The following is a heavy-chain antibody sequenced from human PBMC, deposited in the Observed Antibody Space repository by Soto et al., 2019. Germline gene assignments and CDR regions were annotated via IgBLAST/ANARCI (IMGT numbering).Heavy chain of an antibody. CDR1: GFTFDDYA. Sequence: EVQLVESGGGLVQPGRSLRLSCVASGFTFDDYAMHWVRQTPGKGLEWVSSIDWNGGSTAYADSVKGRFTISRDNARNYLYLQMNSLRPEDTAFYYCVKGRGSYFVYFGLDVWGQVTTVTVSS. V-gene: IGHV3-9*01. J-gene: IGHJ6*02. CDR3: VKGRGSYFVYFGLDV. CDR2: IDWNGGST. D-gene: IGHD1-26*01.